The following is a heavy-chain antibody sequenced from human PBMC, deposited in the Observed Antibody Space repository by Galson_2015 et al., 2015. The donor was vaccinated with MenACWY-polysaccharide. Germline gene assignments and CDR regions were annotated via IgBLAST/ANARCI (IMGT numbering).Heavy chain of an antibody. CDR2: IGTAGDT. V-gene: IGHV3-13*01. D-gene: IGHD1-7*01. CDR1: GFTFSSYD. CDR3: AREEGGTTVGGMDV. Sequence: SLRLSCAASGFTFSSYDMHWVRHAAGKGLEWVSAIGTAGDTYYPGSVKGRFTIPRENAKNSLYLQMNSLRAGDTAVYYCAREEGGTTVGGMDVWGQGTTVTVSS. J-gene: IGHJ6*02.